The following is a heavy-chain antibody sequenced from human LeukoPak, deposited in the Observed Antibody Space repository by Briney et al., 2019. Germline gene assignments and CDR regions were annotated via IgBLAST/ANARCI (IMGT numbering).Heavy chain of an antibody. D-gene: IGHD3-10*01. CDR2: ISDSGAM. J-gene: IGHJ4*02. CDR3: ARGGEWPKRGFDY. V-gene: IGHV3-48*01. Sequence: GGSLRLSCAASGFTFSTYSMEWVRQAPGKGLEWVSYISDSGAMYYADSVRGRFTISRENAQNSLFLQMNSLRAEDTAVYYCARGGEWPKRGFDYWGQGTLVTVSS. CDR1: GFTFSTYS.